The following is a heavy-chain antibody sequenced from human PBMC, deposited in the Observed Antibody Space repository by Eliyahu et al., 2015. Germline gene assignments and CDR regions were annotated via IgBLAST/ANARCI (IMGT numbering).Heavy chain of an antibody. CDR1: GGSFSGYY. J-gene: IGHJ4*02. CDR2: IHQWGST. Sequence: QVQLQQWGAGLLKPSETLSLTCAVYGGSFSGYYWSWIRQPPGKGLGVVGGIHQWGSTHYKPSLKSRVTISVDTSKNQFSLKLSSVTAADTAVYYCARLSYSSGWYWGVDYWGQGTLVTVSS. CDR3: ARLSYSSGWYWGVDY. D-gene: IGHD6-19*01. V-gene: IGHV4-34*01.